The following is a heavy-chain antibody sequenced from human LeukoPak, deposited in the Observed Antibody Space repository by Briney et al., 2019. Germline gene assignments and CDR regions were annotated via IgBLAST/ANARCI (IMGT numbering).Heavy chain of an antibody. Sequence: PGGSLRLSCAASGFTFSSYGMHWVRQAPGKGLEWVAFIRYDGSNKYYADSVKGRFTISRDNSKNTLYLQMNSLRAEDTAVYYCARDRWELRAFDIWGQGTMVTVSS. CDR2: IRYDGSNK. D-gene: IGHD1-26*01. J-gene: IGHJ3*02. CDR3: ARDRWELRAFDI. CDR1: GFTFSSYG. V-gene: IGHV3-30*02.